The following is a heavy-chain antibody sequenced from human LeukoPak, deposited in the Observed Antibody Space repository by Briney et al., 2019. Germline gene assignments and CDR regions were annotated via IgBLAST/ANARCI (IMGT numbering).Heavy chain of an antibody. V-gene: IGHV4-39*01. CDR1: GGSISSSSYY. CDR3: ARQGVAGTTHTDY. CDR2: IYYSGST. Sequence: SETLSLTCTVSGGSISSSSYYWGWIRQPPGKGLERIGSIYYSGSTYYNPSLKSRVTISVDTSKNQFSLKLSSVTAADTAVYYCARQGVAGTTHTDYWGQGTLVTVSS. J-gene: IGHJ4*02. D-gene: IGHD6-19*01.